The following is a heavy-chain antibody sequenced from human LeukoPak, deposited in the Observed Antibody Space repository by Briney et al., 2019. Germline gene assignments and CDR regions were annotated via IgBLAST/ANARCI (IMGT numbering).Heavy chain of an antibody. CDR2: INPNSGGA. V-gene: IGHV1-2*06. CDR1: GYTLTAYY. Sequence: ASVKVSCKASGYTLTAYYLHWVRQAPGQGLEWMGRINPNSGGATYAQKFQGRVTMTRDTSIGTAYMELSSLRSDDTAVYYCARPYYESSGLYVDAFDIWGQGTMVTVSS. J-gene: IGHJ3*02. D-gene: IGHD3-22*01. CDR3: ARPYYESSGLYVDAFDI.